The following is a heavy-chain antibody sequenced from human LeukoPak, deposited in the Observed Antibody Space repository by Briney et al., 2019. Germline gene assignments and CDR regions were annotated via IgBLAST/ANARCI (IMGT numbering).Heavy chain of an antibody. Sequence: GGSLRLSCAASGFTFSDSYMSWIRQAPGKGLEGVSYISPSSSYTYYADSVKGRFTVSRDNAYNSLYLQMSSLRAEDTAVYYCARIKRVGTTLYYFDFWGQGTLVTVSS. CDR1: GFTFSDSY. CDR2: ISPSSSYT. J-gene: IGHJ4*02. V-gene: IGHV3-11*03. CDR3: ARIKRVGTTLYYFDF. D-gene: IGHD1-26*01.